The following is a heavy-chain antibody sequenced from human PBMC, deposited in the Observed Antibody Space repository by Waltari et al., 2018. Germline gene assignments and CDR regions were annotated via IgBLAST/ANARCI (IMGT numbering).Heavy chain of an antibody. V-gene: IGHV3-21*01. CDR3: ARDNRPDCGGDCYSWGPFDY. D-gene: IGHD2-21*01. CDR2: ISSISSYI. Sequence: EVQLVESGGGLVKPGGSLRLSCAASGFTFSSYSMNWVRQAPGKGLEWVSSISSISSYIYYADSVKGRFTISRDNAKNSLYLQMNSLRAEDTAVYYCARDNRPDCGGDCYSWGPFDYWGQGTLVTVSS. CDR1: GFTFSSYS. J-gene: IGHJ4*02.